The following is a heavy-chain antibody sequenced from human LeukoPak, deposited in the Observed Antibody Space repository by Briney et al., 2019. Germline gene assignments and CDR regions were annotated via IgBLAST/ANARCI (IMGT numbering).Heavy chain of an antibody. CDR2: ISYDGSNK. J-gene: IGHJ4*02. CDR1: GLTFSSYA. V-gene: IGHV3-30-3*01. Sequence: GRSLRLSCAASGLTFSSYAMHWVRQAPGKGLEWVAVISYDGSNKYYADSVKGRFTISRDNSKNTLYLQMNSLRAEDTAVYYCLGYCSGGSCYSTDYWGQGTLVTVSS. D-gene: IGHD2-15*01. CDR3: LGYCSGGSCYSTDY.